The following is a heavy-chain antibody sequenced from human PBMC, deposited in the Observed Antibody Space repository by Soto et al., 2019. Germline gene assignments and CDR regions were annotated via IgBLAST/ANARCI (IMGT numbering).Heavy chain of an antibody. CDR1: GGSISSYD. V-gene: IGHV4-39*01. CDR2: IYYSGST. J-gene: IGHJ5*02. CDR3: ATREGGDWFDP. Sequence: PSETLSLTCAVAGGSISSYDWGWIRQPPGKGLEWIGSIYYSGSTYYNPSLKSRVTISVDTSKNQFSLKLSSVTAADTAVYYCATREGGDWFDPWGQGTLVTVSS. D-gene: IGHD3-10*01.